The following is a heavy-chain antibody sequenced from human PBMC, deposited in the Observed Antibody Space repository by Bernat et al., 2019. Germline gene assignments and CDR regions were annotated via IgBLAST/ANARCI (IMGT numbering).Heavy chain of an antibody. V-gene: IGHV3-7*03. Sequence: EVELVESGGGLVQPGKSLRLSCAASGFTFSNFWMNWVRQAPGKGLEWVANIKEDGTDKYYVDSVKGRFTISRDNAKNSLYLQMNRLRDEDTALYYCAKGNWNDPRYYGMDVWGQGTTVTVSS. CDR1: GFTFSNFW. J-gene: IGHJ6*02. CDR2: IKEDGTDK. CDR3: AKGNWNDPRYYGMDV. D-gene: IGHD1-1*01.